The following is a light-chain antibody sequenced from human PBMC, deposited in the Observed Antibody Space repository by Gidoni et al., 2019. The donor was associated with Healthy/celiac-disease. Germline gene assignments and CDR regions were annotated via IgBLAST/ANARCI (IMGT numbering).Light chain of an antibody. J-gene: IGKJ2*01. CDR3: QQSYSTPST. Sequence: DIQMTQSPSSLSASVGDRVTITCRASQSISSYLNWYQQKPGKAPKLLIYAASSLQSGVPSRFSGSGSGTDFTLTISSLQPEDFATYYCQQSYSTPSTCXQXTKLEIK. CDR1: QSISSY. CDR2: AAS. V-gene: IGKV1-39*01.